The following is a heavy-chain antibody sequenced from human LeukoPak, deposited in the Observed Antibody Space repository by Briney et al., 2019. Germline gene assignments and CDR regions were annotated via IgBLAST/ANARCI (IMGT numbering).Heavy chain of an antibody. CDR2: ISSSGSTI. CDR1: GFTFSDYY. CDR3: ARDSSRAYGDYFDI. Sequence: PGGSLRLSCAASGFTFSDYYMSWIRQAPGKGLEWVSYISSSGSTIYYADSVKGRFTTSRDNAKNSLYLQMNSLRAEDAAVYYCARDSSRAYGDYFDIWGQGTMVTVSS. J-gene: IGHJ3*02. D-gene: IGHD4-17*01. V-gene: IGHV3-11*01.